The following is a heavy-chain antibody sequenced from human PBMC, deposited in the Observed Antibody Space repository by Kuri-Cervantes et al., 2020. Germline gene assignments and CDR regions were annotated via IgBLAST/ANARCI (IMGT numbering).Heavy chain of an antibody. Sequence: ASVKVSCKASGYTFTSYAMHWVRQAPGQRLEWMGWINAGNGNTKYSQKFQGRDTITRDTSASTAYMELSSLRSEDAAVYYCARDLRRYYGSGNFDYWGQGTLVTVSS. J-gene: IGHJ4*02. CDR3: ARDLRRYYGSGNFDY. V-gene: IGHV1-3*01. D-gene: IGHD3-10*01. CDR2: INAGNGNT. CDR1: GYTFTSYA.